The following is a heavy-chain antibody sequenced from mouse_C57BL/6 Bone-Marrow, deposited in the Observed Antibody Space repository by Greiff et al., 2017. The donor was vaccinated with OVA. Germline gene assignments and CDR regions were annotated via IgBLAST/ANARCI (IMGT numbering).Heavy chain of an antibody. CDR3: ARDDYYWYFDV. CDR2: SRNKANDYTT. Sequence: EVKVVESGGGLVQSGRSLRLSCATSGFTFSDFYMEWVRQAPGKGLEWIAASRNKANDYTTEYSASVKVRFIVSRDTSQSILYLQMNALRAEDTASYYCARDDYYWYFDVWGTGTTVTVSS. J-gene: IGHJ1*03. V-gene: IGHV7-1*01. CDR1: GFTFSDFY.